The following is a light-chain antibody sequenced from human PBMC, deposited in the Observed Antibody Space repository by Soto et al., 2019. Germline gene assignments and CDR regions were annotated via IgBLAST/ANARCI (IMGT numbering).Light chain of an antibody. CDR1: QSVSSSY. CDR3: QQYGSSPET. J-gene: IGKJ1*01. Sequence: DIVLTQSPGTLSLSPGESATLSCRGSQSVSSSYLAWYQQKTGQAPRLLIYGESSRATGIPDRLSGSGSGTDLTLTISRLEPEDFAVYYCQQYGSSPETFGQGTKVDI. CDR2: GES. V-gene: IGKV3-20*01.